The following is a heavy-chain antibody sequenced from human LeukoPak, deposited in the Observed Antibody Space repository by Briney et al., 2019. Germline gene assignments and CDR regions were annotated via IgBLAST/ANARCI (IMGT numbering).Heavy chain of an antibody. CDR2: ISYDGSNK. V-gene: IGHV3-30*09. J-gene: IGHJ6*02. Sequence: GGSLRLSCAASGFTFSSYAMHWVRQAPGKGLEWVAVISYDGSNKYYADSVKGRFAISRDNSKNTLYLQMNSLRAEDTAVYYCAKDWKPRPYGMDVWGQGTTVTVSS. CDR1: GFTFSSYA. CDR3: AKDWKPRPYGMDV. D-gene: IGHD1-1*01.